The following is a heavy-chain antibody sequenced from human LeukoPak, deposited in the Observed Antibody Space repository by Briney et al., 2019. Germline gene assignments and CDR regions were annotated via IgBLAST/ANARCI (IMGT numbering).Heavy chain of an antibody. D-gene: IGHD3-22*01. CDR3: AKDLYYYDSSDY. CDR2: ISYDGSNK. J-gene: IGHJ4*02. Sequence: GRSLRLSCAASGFTFSSYAMHWVRQAPGKGLEWVAVISYDGSNKYYADSVKGRFTISRDNSKNTLYLQMNSLRAEDTAVYYCAKDLYYYDSSDYWGQGTLVTVSS. CDR1: GFTFSSYA. V-gene: IGHV3-30-3*01.